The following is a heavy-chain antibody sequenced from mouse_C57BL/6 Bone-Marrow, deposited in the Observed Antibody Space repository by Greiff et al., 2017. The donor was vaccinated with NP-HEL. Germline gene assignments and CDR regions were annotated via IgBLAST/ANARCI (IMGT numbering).Heavy chain of an antibody. Sequence: VHVKQSGTVLARPGASVKMSCKTSGYTFTSYWMHWVKQRPGQGLEWIGAIYPGNSDPSYNQKFKGKAQLTAVTSASTAYMELSSLTNEDSAVYYCTYGNYYYAMGYWGQGTSVTVSS. CDR1: GYTFTSYW. V-gene: IGHV1-5*01. CDR3: TYGNYYYAMGY. D-gene: IGHD2-1*01. J-gene: IGHJ4*01. CDR2: IYPGNSDP.